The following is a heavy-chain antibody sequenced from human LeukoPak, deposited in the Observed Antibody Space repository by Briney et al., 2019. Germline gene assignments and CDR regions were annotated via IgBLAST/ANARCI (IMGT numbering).Heavy chain of an antibody. CDR3: AKISWDSGGDREKF. D-gene: IGHD2-21*02. V-gene: IGHV3-23*01. CDR2: ISFSAGTT. J-gene: IGHJ4*02. CDR1: EITLSSYG. Sequence: PGGSLRLSCAASEITLSSYGVSWVRQAPGKGLEWLSAISFSAGTTYYADSVRGRFIISRDNSKSTLYLQLSSLRAEDTAVYYCAKISWDSGGDREKFWGQGTLVTVSS.